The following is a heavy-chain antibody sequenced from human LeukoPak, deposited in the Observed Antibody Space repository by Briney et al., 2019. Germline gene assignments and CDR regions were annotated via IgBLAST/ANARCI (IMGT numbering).Heavy chain of an antibody. CDR2: ISSSGSTI. J-gene: IGHJ5*02. Sequence: GGSLRLSCAASGFTFSSYEMNWVRQAPGKGLEWVSYISSSGSTIYYADSAKGRFTISRDNAKNSLYLQTNSLRAEDTAVYYCAPQQYYYGSGSWSWFDPWGQGTLVTVSS. V-gene: IGHV3-48*03. D-gene: IGHD3-10*01. CDR3: APQQYYYGSGSWSWFDP. CDR1: GFTFSSYE.